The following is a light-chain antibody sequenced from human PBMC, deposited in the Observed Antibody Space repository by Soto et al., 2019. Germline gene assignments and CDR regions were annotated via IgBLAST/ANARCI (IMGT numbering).Light chain of an antibody. CDR2: DAS. CDR1: QSVSSY. CDR3: QQRSTWPPVT. J-gene: IGKJ4*01. V-gene: IGKV3-11*01. Sequence: EIVLTQSPATLSLSPGERATLSCRASQSVSSYLAWYQQKPGQAPRLLIYDASNRATGIPARFSGSGSGTDSTLTISSLEPEDFAVYYCQQRSTWPPVTFGGGTKVEIK.